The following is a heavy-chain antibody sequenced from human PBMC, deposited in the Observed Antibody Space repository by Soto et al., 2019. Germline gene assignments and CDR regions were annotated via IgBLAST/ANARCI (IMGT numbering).Heavy chain of an antibody. D-gene: IGHD3-10*01. CDR2: ISGSGSGT. Sequence: GGSLRLSCAASGFTLSSYAMTWVRQAPGKGLEWVSAISGSGSGTYYADYVKGRFTISRDNSKNTLFLQMNSLRAEDRAVYYCAKVSPDGSSSKEDGFDIWGQGSLVTVSS. CDR1: GFTLSSYA. CDR3: AKVSPDGSSSKEDGFDI. V-gene: IGHV3-23*01. J-gene: IGHJ3*02.